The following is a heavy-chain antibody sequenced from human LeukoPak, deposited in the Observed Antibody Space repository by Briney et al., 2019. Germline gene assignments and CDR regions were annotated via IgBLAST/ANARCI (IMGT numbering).Heavy chain of an antibody. CDR1: GFTFSSHS. J-gene: IGHJ3*02. Sequence: QPGGSLRLSCAASGFTFSSHSMNWVRQAPGKGLEWVSYISSSSSTIYYADSVKGRFTISRDNAKNSLYLQMNSLRDEDTAVYYCARDDYDTSGYYFAFDIWGQGTMVTVSS. CDR3: ARDDYDTSGYYFAFDI. D-gene: IGHD3-22*01. V-gene: IGHV3-48*02. CDR2: ISSSSSTI.